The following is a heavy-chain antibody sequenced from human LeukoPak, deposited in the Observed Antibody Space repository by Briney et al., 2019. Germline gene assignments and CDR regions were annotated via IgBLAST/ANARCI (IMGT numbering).Heavy chain of an antibody. J-gene: IGHJ4*02. V-gene: IGHV3-48*03. Sequence: PGGSLRLSCAASGFTLSSYEMNWVRLAPGKGLEWISYISRTGNSIYYADSVKGRFTISRDSAKNSLYLQMNSLRAEDTAVYYCARGPYSSNWYVDYWGQGTLVTVGS. D-gene: IGHD6-13*01. CDR3: ARGPYSSNWYVDY. CDR1: GFTLSSYE. CDR2: ISRTGNSI.